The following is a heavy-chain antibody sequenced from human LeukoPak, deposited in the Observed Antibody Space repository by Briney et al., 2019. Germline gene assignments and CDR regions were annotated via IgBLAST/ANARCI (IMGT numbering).Heavy chain of an antibody. CDR3: AHSKRGGGYYINAFAV. J-gene: IGHJ3*01. D-gene: IGHD1-26*01. V-gene: IGHV4-59*01. CDR1: GASTSAFY. CDR2: SYSGGNA. Sequence: SETLSLTCTVSGASTSAFYWSWIRQSPGKGLEWIGYSYSGGNANYNPSLKSRVTITIDTSENQFSLRLTSVTAADTAAYFCAHSKRGGGYYINAFAVWGQGALVTISS.